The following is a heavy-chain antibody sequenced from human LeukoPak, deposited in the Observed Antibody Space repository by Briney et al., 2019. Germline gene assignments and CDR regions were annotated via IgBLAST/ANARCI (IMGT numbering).Heavy chain of an antibody. V-gene: IGHV4-59*01. J-gene: IGHJ4*02. CDR3: ARHRFGHLFDY. Sequence: SETLSLTCTVSGGSISSYYWSWIRQPPGKGLEWIGYIYYSGSTNYNPSLKSRVTISVDTSKNQFSLKLSSVTAADTAVYYCARHRFGHLFDYWGQGTLVIVSS. CDR1: GGSISSYY. CDR2: IYYSGST. D-gene: IGHD3-16*01.